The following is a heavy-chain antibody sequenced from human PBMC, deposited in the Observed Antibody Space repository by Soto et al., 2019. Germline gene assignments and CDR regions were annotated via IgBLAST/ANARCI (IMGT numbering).Heavy chain of an antibody. D-gene: IGHD3-3*01. CDR1: GGTFSSYS. J-gene: IGHJ6*01. CDR3: AMRTSVFGVVAMGGLDV. CDR2: IIPIFPTA. Sequence: QVQLVQSGAELKKPGSSVRVSCQASGGTFSSYSVNWVRQAPGQGLEWMGGIIPIFPTADHAQRFQGRVTSTADKSTNTAYRERSSLRSDDTAVYYWAMRTSVFGVVAMGGLDVWGQGTTVTVSS. V-gene: IGHV1-69*14.